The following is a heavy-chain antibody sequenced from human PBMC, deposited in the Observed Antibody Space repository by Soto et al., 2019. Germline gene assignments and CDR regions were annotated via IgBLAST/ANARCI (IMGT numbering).Heavy chain of an antibody. CDR2: ISAYNGNT. J-gene: IGHJ6*02. D-gene: IGHD6-6*01. Sequence: ASVKVSCKASGYTFTSYGISWARQAPGQGLEWMGWISAYNGNTNYAQKLQGRVTMTTDTSTSTAYMELRSLRSDDTAVYYCASGEYSSSFPRYYYYYGMDVWGQGTTVTVSS. CDR1: GYTFTSYG. V-gene: IGHV1-18*01. CDR3: ASGEYSSSFPRYYYYYGMDV.